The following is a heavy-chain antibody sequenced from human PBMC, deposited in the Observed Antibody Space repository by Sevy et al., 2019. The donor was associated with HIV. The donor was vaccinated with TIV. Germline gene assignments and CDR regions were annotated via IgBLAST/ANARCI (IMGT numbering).Heavy chain of an antibody. D-gene: IGHD6-19*01. J-gene: IGHJ4*02. CDR1: GGSFSGYY. Sequence: SETLSLTCAVYGGSFSGYYWSWIRQPPGKGLEWIGEINHSGSTNYNPSLKSRVTISVDTSKNQFSLKLSSVTAADTAVYYCARMRLGRKDFDYWGQGTLVTVSS. CDR2: INHSGST. CDR3: ARMRLGRKDFDY. V-gene: IGHV4-34*01.